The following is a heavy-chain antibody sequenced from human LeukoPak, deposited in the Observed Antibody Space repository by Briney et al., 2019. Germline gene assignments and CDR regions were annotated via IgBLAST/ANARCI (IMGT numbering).Heavy chain of an antibody. CDR1: GFTFSSYA. CDR2: ISYVGSNK. Sequence: GRSLRLSCAASGFTFSSYAMHWVRQAPGKGLEWVAVISYVGSNKYYADSVKGRFTISRDNSKNSLYLQMNSLRAEDTAVYYCAREFKGPYYYYMDVWGKGTTVTVSS. J-gene: IGHJ6*03. CDR3: AREFKGPYYYYMDV. V-gene: IGHV3-30-3*01.